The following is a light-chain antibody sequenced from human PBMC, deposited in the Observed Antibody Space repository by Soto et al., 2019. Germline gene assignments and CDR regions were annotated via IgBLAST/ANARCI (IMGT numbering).Light chain of an antibody. J-gene: IGKJ4*01. Sequence: EIVLTQSPATLSLSPGERATLSCSASQSVGSSLAWYQQKPGQAPRLLIYDASNRATGIPARFSGSGSGTDFTLTISSLEPEDFAVYYCQQRSNWPALTFGGGTKVEIK. CDR1: QSVGSS. CDR3: QQRSNWPALT. CDR2: DAS. V-gene: IGKV3-11*01.